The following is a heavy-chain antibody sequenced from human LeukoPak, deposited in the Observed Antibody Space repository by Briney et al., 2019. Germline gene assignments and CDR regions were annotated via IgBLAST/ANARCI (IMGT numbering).Heavy chain of an antibody. CDR2: IYYSGST. CDR1: GGSISSYY. J-gene: IGHJ6*02. V-gene: IGHV4-59*01. D-gene: IGHD3-10*01. Sequence: EXLXXTXTXSGGSISSYYXXWIRQPPGKXXXXXXYIYYSGSTNYNPSLKSRVTISVDTSKNQFSLKLSSVTAADTAVYYCARDVRYYYGSGTLFYYGMDVWGQGTTVTVSS. CDR3: ARDVRYYYGSGTLFYYGMDV.